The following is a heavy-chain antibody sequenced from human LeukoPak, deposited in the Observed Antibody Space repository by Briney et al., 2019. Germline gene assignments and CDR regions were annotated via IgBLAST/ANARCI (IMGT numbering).Heavy chain of an antibody. CDR2: MNPNSGNT. CDR3: ARGHVEMATTYDY. V-gene: IGHV1-8*01. CDR1: GYTFTSYD. J-gene: IGHJ4*02. D-gene: IGHD5-24*01. Sequence: ASVKVPCKASGYTFTSYDINWVRQATGQGLEWMGWMNPNSGNTGYAQKFQGRVTMTRNTSISTAYMELSSLRSEDTAVYYCARGHVEMATTYDYWGQGTLVTVSS.